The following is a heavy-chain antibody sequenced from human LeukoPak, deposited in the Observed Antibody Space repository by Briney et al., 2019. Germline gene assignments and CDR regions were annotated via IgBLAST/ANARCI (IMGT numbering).Heavy chain of an antibody. CDR3: ARDFGAGSYRYGMDV. Sequence: SETLSLTCTVSGHSLSGSSYSWGWIRQPPGKGLEWIGCIYNVGSTGNTHYNPSLKSRLTISEDTSKNQFSLRLSSVTAADTAVYYCARDFGAGSYRYGMDVWGQGTAVPVSS. J-gene: IGHJ6*02. CDR2: IYNVGSTGNT. V-gene: IGHV4-39*07. CDR1: GHSLSGSSYS. D-gene: IGHD3-10*01.